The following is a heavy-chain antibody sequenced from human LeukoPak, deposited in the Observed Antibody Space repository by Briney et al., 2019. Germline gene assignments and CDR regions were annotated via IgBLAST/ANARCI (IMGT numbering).Heavy chain of an antibody. J-gene: IGHJ5*02. V-gene: IGHV4-34*01. Sequence: SETLSLTCAVYGGSFSGYYWSWIRQPPGKGLEWIGEINHSGSTNYNPSLKSRVTISVDTSKNQFSLKLSSVTAADTAVYYCASGRRNWFDPWGQGTLVTVSS. CDR2: INHSGST. CDR3: ASGRRNWFDP. CDR1: GGSFSGYY.